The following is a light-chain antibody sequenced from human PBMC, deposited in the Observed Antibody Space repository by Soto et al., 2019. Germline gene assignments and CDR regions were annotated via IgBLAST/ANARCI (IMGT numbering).Light chain of an antibody. CDR3: SSYTSSNTWV. Sequence: QSALTQPASVSGSPGQSITISCTGASSDVGGYNYVSWYQQHPGKAPKLMIYEVSNRPSGVSNRFSGSKSGNTAYLTISGLQAEDEADYYCSSYTSSNTWVFGGGTKLTVL. CDR2: EVS. V-gene: IGLV2-14*01. CDR1: SSDVGGYNY. J-gene: IGLJ3*02.